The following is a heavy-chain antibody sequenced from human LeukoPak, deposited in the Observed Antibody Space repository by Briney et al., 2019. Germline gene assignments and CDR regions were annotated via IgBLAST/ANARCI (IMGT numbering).Heavy chain of an antibody. J-gene: IGHJ6*02. CDR1: GHTLNELS. CDR2: FDPEDGET. CDR3: ATEGYSSGWNYYYYGMDV. V-gene: IGHV1-24*01. Sequence: GASVKVSRKVSGHTLNELSMHWVRQAPGKGREGVGGFDPEDGETIYAQKFQGRVTMTEDTSTDTAYMELSSLRSEDTDVYYCATEGYSSGWNYYYYGMDVWGQGTTVTVS. D-gene: IGHD6-19*01.